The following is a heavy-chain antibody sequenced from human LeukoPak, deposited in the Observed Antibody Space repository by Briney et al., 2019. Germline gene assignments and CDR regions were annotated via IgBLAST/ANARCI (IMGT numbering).Heavy chain of an antibody. CDR1: GFTVSSNH. CDR3: ARDGYSSSWYKGFDY. Sequence: GGSLRLSCAASGFTVSSNHMSWVRQAPGKGLEWVSVIYSGGSTYYADSVKGRFTISRDNSKNTLYLQMNSLRAEDTAVYYCARDGYSSSWYKGFDYWGQGTLVTVSS. CDR2: IYSGGST. J-gene: IGHJ4*02. V-gene: IGHV3-66*01. D-gene: IGHD6-13*01.